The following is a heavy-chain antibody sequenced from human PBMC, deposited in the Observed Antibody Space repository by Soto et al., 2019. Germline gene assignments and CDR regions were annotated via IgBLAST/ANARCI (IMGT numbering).Heavy chain of an antibody. V-gene: IGHV4-34*01. J-gene: IGHJ2*01. D-gene: IGHD3-9*01. CDR3: ARESHDILTGPPWVWYFDL. Sequence: QVQLQQWGAGPLRPLETLSLTCGVSGGSFSGYYWAWIRQSPGKGLEWIGEINDRGSINYNPSLKSRVSISGDTSKNHYSLKLRSVTAADTAVYYCARESHDILTGPPWVWYFDLWGRGTLVTVSS. CDR2: INDRGSI. CDR1: GGSFSGYY.